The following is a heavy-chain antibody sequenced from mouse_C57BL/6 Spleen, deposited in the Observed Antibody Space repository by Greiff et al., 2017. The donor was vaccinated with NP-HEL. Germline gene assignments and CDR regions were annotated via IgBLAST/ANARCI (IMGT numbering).Heavy chain of an antibody. CDR3: ASRYYSNYDWYFDV. J-gene: IGHJ1*03. V-gene: IGHV5-4*01. D-gene: IGHD2-5*01. Sequence: EVHLVESGGGLVKPGGSLKLSCAASGFTFSSYAMSWVRQTPEKRLEWVATISDGGSYTYYPGNVKGRFTISRDNAKNNLYLQMSHLKSEDTAMYYCASRYYSNYDWYFDVWGTGTTVTVSS. CDR2: ISDGGSYT. CDR1: GFTFSSYA.